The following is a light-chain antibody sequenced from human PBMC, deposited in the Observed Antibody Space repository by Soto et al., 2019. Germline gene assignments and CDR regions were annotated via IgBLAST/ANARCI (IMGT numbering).Light chain of an antibody. CDR1: QSISAY. Sequence: DIQMTQSPSTLSASVGDRVTITCRASQSISAYLAWYQQRPREAPKLLIYGGSSLESGVPSRLSGSRSGTEFTLAISSLQPTDVATYYCHQYATSSPTFGQGTKLEI. CDR3: HQYATSSPT. V-gene: IGKV1-5*01. J-gene: IGKJ2*01. CDR2: GGS.